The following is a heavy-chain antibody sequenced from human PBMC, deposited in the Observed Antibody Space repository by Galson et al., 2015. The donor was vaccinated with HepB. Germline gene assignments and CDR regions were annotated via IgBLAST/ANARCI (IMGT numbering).Heavy chain of an antibody. CDR3: ARGPYSSSWYGGHAYYYYYYMDV. V-gene: IGHV1-69*13. D-gene: IGHD6-13*01. J-gene: IGHJ6*03. CDR2: IIPIFGTA. Sequence: SVKVSCKASGGTFSSYAISWVRQAPGQGLEWMGGIIPIFGTANYAQKFQGRVTITADESTSTAYMELSSLRSEDTAVYYCARGPYSSSWYGGHAYYYYYYMDVWGKGTTVTVSS. CDR1: GGTFSSYA.